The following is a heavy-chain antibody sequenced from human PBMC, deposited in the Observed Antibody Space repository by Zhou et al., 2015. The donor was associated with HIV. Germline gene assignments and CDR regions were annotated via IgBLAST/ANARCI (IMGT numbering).Heavy chain of an antibody. CDR3: ALYCSSTSCYTIYYGMDV. J-gene: IGHJ6*02. CDR2: IIPIFGTA. Sequence: QVQLVQSGAEVKKPGSSVKVSCKASGGTFSSYAISWVRQAPGQGLEWMGGIIPIFGTANYAQKFQGRVTITADESTSTAYMELSSLRSEDTAVYYCALYCSSTSCYTIYYGMDVWGQGTTVTVSS. CDR1: GGTFSSYA. D-gene: IGHD2-2*02. V-gene: IGHV1-69*12.